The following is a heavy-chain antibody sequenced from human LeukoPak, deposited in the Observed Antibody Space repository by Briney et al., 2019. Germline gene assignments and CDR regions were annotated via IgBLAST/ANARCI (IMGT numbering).Heavy chain of an antibody. CDR2: IFYSGSA. CDR3: ARVSHPSAWEYYFGY. CDR1: GGSISTYY. Sequence: PSETLSLTCTVSGGSISTYYWSWIRRPPGKGLEWIGHIFYSGSANYSPSLKSRVTISVDTSKNQFSLKVTSVTAADTAVYYCARVSHPSAWEYYFGYWGQGTLVTVSS. D-gene: IGHD1-26*01. J-gene: IGHJ4*02. V-gene: IGHV4-59*01.